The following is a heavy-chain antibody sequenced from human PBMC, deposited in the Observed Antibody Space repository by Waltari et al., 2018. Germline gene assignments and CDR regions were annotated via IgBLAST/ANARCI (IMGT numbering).Heavy chain of an antibody. CDR2: INHSGST. D-gene: IGHD1-7*01. J-gene: IGHJ4*02. Sequence: QVQLQQWGAGLLKPSETLSLTCAVYGGSFSGYYWSWIRQPPGKGLEWIGEINHSGSTNYNPSLKSRVTISVDTSKNQFSLKLSSVTAADTAVYYCARGVEKLPPDYWGQGTLVTVSS. V-gene: IGHV4-34*01. CDR3: ARGVEKLPPDY. CDR1: GGSFSGYY.